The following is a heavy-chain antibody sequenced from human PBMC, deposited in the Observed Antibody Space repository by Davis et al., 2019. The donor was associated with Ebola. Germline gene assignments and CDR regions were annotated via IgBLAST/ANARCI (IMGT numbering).Heavy chain of an antibody. Sequence: GESLKISCAASGFTVSSNYMSWVRQAPGKGLEWVSVIYSGGSTYYADSVKGRFTISRHNSKNTLYLQMNSLRAEDTAVYYCARGPRGLFHYYYYGIDVWGQGTTVTVSS. J-gene: IGHJ6*02. CDR1: GFTVSSNY. D-gene: IGHD4/OR15-4a*01. CDR2: IYSGGST. V-gene: IGHV3-53*04. CDR3: ARGPRGLFHYYYYGIDV.